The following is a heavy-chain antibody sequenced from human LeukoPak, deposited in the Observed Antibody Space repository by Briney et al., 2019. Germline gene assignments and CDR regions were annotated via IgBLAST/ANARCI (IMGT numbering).Heavy chain of an antibody. D-gene: IGHD6-6*01. CDR3: AKAPSIAARPLNY. J-gene: IGHJ4*02. CDR2: ISGSGGST. Sequence: GASVKVSCKASGGTFSSYAMSWVRQAPGKGLEWVSAISGSGGSTYYADSVKGRFTISRDNSKNTLYLQMNSLRAEDTAVYYCAKAPSIAARPLNYWGQGTLVTVSS. CDR1: GGTFSSYA. V-gene: IGHV3-23*01.